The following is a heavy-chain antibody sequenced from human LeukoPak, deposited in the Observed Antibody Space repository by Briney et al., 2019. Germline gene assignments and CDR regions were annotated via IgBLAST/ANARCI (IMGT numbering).Heavy chain of an antibody. CDR3: ARGDYVWGSYRYTDDY. CDR2: ISGSGGST. V-gene: IGHV3-23*01. D-gene: IGHD3-16*02. J-gene: IGHJ4*02. CDR1: GLTFSSYS. Sequence: GGSLRLSCAASGLTFSSYSMNWVRQAPGKGLEWVSAISGSGGSTYYADSVKGRFTISRDNSKNTLYLQMNSLRAEDTAVYYCARGDYVWGSYRYTDDYWGQGTLVTVSS.